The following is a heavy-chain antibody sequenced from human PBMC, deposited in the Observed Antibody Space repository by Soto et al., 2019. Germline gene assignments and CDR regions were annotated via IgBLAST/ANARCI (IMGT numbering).Heavy chain of an antibody. J-gene: IGHJ6*02. CDR2: IIPIFGTA. D-gene: IGHD3-3*01. CDR3: ASLTIFGVDTYYYGMDV. Sequence: SXKVSFTATGGTXTSYAIRWVRQAPGQGLAWMGGIIPIFGTANYAQKFQGRVTLTADKSTSTAYMGLSSLRSEDTAVYYCASLTIFGVDTYYYGMDVWGQGTTVTV. CDR1: GGTXTSYA. V-gene: IGHV1-69*06.